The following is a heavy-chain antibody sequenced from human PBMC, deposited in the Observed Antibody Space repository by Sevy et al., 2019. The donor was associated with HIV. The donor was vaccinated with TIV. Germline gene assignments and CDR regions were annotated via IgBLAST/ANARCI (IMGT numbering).Heavy chain of an antibody. CDR3: ARDMRGLGYCSSTSCYDHYYYGMDV. V-gene: IGHV3-48*02. CDR1: GFTFSSYS. Sequence: GESLKISCAASGFTFSSYSMNWVRQAPGKGLEWVSYISSSSSTIYYADSVKGRFTISRDNAKNSLYLQMNSLRDEDTAVYYCARDMRGLGYCSSTSCYDHYYYGMDVWGQGTTVTVSS. CDR2: ISSSSSTI. J-gene: IGHJ6*02. D-gene: IGHD2-2*01.